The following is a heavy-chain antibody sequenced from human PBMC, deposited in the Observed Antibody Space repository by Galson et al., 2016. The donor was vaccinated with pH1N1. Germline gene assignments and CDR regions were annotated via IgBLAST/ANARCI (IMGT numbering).Heavy chain of an antibody. D-gene: IGHD3-16*02. V-gene: IGHV6-1*01. CDR3: ASARYDNLWGSYRLDY. CDR2: AYFRSQWHN. CDR1: GDSVSAKSVT. J-gene: IGHJ4*02. Sequence: CAISGDSVSAKSVTWNWIRQSPSKGLEWLGRAYFRSQWHNDYAESLRGRLTLNADTSKNEFSLQLNSVTPEDTAVYYRASARYDNLWGSYRLDYWGQGTLVTVSS.